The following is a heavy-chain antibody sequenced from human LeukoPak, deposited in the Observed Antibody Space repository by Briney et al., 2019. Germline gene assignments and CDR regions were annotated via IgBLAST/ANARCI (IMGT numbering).Heavy chain of an antibody. CDR3: ARRSGWASFDY. J-gene: IGHJ4*02. CDR1: GYTFTDYD. D-gene: IGHD6-19*01. CDR2: MNPNSDNT. V-gene: IGHV1-8*02. Sequence: GESLKISCKGSGYTFTDYDINWVRQATGQGLEWMGWMNPNSDNTGYAQKFQGRVTITRNTSINTAYMELSSLRSEDTAVYYCARRSGWASFDYWGQGTLVTVSS.